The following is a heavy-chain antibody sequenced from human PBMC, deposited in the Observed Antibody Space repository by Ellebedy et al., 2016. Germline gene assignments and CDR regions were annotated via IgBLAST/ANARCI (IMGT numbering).Heavy chain of an antibody. CDR3: TRQMATICY. V-gene: IGHV3-73*01. J-gene: IGHJ4*02. CDR2: IRSKANSYAT. CDR1: GFTFSGSA. D-gene: IGHD5-12*01. Sequence: GESLKISCAASGFTFSGSAMHWVRQASGKGLEWVGRIRSKANSYATAYAASVKGRFTISRDDSKNTAYLQMNSLKTEDTAVYYCTRQMATICYWGQGILVTVSS.